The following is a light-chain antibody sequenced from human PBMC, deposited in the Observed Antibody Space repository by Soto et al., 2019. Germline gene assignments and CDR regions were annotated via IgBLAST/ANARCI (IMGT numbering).Light chain of an antibody. V-gene: IGKV1-6*01. J-gene: IGKJ1*01. CDR3: LQDYNYPRT. CDR2: AAS. CDR1: QAIRSD. Sequence: AVQMTQSPSSLSASVGDRVTITCRASQAIRSDLGWYQMKPGKVPKLLIYAASTLQSGVPSRFIGRGYGTDFTLTISSLQPEDFATYYCLQDYNYPRTFGQGTKVEI.